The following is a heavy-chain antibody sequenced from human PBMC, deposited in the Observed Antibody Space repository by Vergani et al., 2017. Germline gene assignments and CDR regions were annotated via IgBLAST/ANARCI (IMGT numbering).Heavy chain of an antibody. V-gene: IGHV4-30-2*01. J-gene: IGHJ4*02. CDR1: GGSISSGGYS. D-gene: IGHD6-19*01. Sequence: QLQLQESGSGLVKPSQTLSLTCAVSGGSISSGGYSWSWIRQPPGKGLEWIGYIYHSGSTNYNPSLKSRVTISVDKSKNQFSLKLSSVTAADTAVYYCARAGPSGGWYPYYFDYWGQGTLVTVSS. CDR2: IYHSGST. CDR3: ARAGPSGGWYPYYFDY.